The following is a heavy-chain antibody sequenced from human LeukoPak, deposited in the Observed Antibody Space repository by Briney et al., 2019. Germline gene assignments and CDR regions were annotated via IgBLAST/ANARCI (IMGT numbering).Heavy chain of an antibody. Sequence: PGGSLRLSCAASGFTFSSYSMNWVRQAPGKGLEWVSSISSSSSYIYYADSVKGRFTISRDNAKNSLYLQMNSLRAEDTAVYHCARDREGYYDSSGYYERFDYWGQGTLVTVSS. CDR2: ISSSSSYI. CDR3: ARDREGYYDSSGYYERFDY. D-gene: IGHD3-22*01. CDR1: GFTFSSYS. V-gene: IGHV3-21*01. J-gene: IGHJ4*02.